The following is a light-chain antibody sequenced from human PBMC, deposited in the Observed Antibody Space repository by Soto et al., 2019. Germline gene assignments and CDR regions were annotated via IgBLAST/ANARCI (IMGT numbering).Light chain of an antibody. CDR2: LGS. CDR3: MQPLQTPIT. Sequence: DIVMTQSPLSLPVTPGEPASISCRSSQSLLHGNGNHYLDWYLQKPGQSPQLLIYLGSNRASGVPDRFSGSGSGTDFTPKISRVEAEDIGVYYCMQPLQTPITFGQGTRLEIK. CDR1: QSLLHGNGNHY. J-gene: IGKJ5*01. V-gene: IGKV2-28*01.